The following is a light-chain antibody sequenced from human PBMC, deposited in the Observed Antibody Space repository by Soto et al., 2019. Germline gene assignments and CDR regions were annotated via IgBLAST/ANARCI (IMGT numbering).Light chain of an antibody. V-gene: IGKV3-20*01. CDR2: GAS. J-gene: IGKJ1*01. CDR3: HQYGSAPAWT. CDR1: QCISSNY. Sequence: EIVLTQSPGTLSLFPGERATLSCRASQCISSNYLAWYQHKPGQAPRLLIHGASNRATGIPDRFSGAGSGTDFTLTISRLEPEDFAVYYCHQYGSAPAWTFGQGTKVEIK.